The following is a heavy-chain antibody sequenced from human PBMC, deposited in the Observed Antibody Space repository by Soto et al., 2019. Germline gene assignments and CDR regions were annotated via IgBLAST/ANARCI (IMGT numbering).Heavy chain of an antibody. J-gene: IGHJ6*02. D-gene: IGHD3-10*01. CDR3: ARDLRVRSGRQPHLSYYYYGMDV. Sequence: GGSLRLSCAASGFTFSSYSMNWVRQAPGKGLEWVSSISSSSSYIYYADSVKGRFTLSRDNAKNSLYLQMNSLRAEDTAVYYCARDLRVRSGRQPHLSYYYYGMDVWGQGTTVTVSS. CDR1: GFTFSSYS. V-gene: IGHV3-21*01. CDR2: ISSSSSYI.